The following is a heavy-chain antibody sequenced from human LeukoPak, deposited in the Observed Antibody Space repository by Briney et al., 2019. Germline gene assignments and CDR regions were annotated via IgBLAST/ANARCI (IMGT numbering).Heavy chain of an antibody. V-gene: IGHV3-53*01. CDR3: ARSAARLRYYYAMDV. J-gene: IGHJ6*02. CDR1: GFSFSNTY. D-gene: IGHD6-6*01. Sequence: GGSLRLSCAASGFSFSNTYMSWVRQAPGKGLEWVSVIYSGDSGVSTYYADSVKGRFTISRHNSKNTLYLQMSSLRAEDPAVYFCARSAARLRYYYAMDVWGQGTTVTVCS. CDR2: IYSGDSGVST.